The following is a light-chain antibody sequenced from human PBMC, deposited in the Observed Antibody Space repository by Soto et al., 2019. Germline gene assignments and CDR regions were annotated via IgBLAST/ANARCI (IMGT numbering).Light chain of an antibody. CDR3: QQYGT. CDR2: GAS. CDR1: QSVSTY. J-gene: IGKJ1*01. Sequence: AWCSRVKVTVVGRASQSVSTYLAWYQQQPGQAPRLLSYGASSRATGIPDRCSGGGSGTSFTLSTSRLKHEDFPVCYWQQYGTFGQGTKVDNK. V-gene: IGKV3-20*01.